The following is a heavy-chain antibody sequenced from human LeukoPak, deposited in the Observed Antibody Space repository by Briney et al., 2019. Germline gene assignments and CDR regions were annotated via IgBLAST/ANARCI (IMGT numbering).Heavy chain of an antibody. CDR3: ARGGVATIDY. V-gene: IGHV3-7*01. J-gene: IGHJ4*02. CDR1: GFTFSSYW. CDR2: IQQDGSEK. D-gene: IGHD5-12*01. Sequence: GGSLRLSCAASGFTFSSYWMRWVRQAPGKGLEWVANIQQDGSEKNYVNSVKGRFTISRDNAKSSLYLQMNSLRVEDTAVYYCARGGVATIDYWGQGTLVTVSS.